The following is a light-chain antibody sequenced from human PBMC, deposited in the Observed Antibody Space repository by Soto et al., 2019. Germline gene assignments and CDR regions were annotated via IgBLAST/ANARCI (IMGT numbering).Light chain of an antibody. Sequence: DIQVTQSPPTLSASVGDRVTITCRASQTISTCMAWYQQKPGTGRKLIVYDASTLQSGVASRFSGSGSGTEFTLIISGLQPDDSATYYCQQYTNTNNPWMFGQGTKVDIK. CDR2: DAS. CDR3: QQYTNTNNPWM. J-gene: IGKJ1*01. V-gene: IGKV1-5*01. CDR1: QTISTC.